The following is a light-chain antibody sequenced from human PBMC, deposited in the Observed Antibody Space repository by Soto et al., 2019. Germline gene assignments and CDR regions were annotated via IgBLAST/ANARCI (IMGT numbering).Light chain of an antibody. CDR2: EVS. CDR3: SSYTSSSTLV. Sequence: QSALTQPASVSGSPGQSITISCTGTSSDVGVYNYVSWYQQHPGKAPKLMIHEVSNRPSGVSNRFSGSKSGNTASLTISGLQAEDEADYYCSSYTSSSTLVFGGGTKLTVL. J-gene: IGLJ3*02. V-gene: IGLV2-14*01. CDR1: SSDVGVYNY.